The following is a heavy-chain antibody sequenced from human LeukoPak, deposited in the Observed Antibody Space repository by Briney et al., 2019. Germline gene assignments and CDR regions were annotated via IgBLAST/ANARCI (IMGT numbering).Heavy chain of an antibody. CDR1: GFTFSSYE. J-gene: IGHJ4*02. V-gene: IGHV3-7*05. CDR2: IKEDGGET. D-gene: IGHD6-19*01. Sequence: GGSLRLSCAASGFTFSSYEMNWVRQAPGKGLQWVAHIKEDGGETYYVDSVKGRFTVSRDNGKTSVYLQMNSLRAEDTAVYYCATWSSGWQFDYWGQGTLVSVSS. CDR3: ATWSSGWQFDY.